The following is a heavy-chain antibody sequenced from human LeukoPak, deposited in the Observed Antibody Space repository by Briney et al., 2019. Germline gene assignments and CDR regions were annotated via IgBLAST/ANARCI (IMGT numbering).Heavy chain of an antibody. CDR1: GGSIRSSYYY. Sequence: SETLSLTCTVSGGSIRSSYYYWGWIRQPPGKGLEWIGSIYDSGSTYYNPSLKSRVTISVDTSKNQFSLKLSSVTAADTAVYYCARESPYYDFWSGYSVLDYWGQGTLVTVSS. CDR2: IYDSGST. D-gene: IGHD3-3*01. CDR3: ARESPYYDFWSGYSVLDY. V-gene: IGHV4-39*01. J-gene: IGHJ4*02.